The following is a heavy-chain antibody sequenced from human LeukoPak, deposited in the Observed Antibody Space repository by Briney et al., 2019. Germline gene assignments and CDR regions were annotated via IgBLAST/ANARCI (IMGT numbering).Heavy chain of an antibody. J-gene: IGHJ4*02. V-gene: IGHV3-23*01. Sequence: PGGSLRLSCAASGFTSSSYAMSWVRQAPGKGLEWVSGISGSGGSTYYADSLKGRFTISRDNSKNTLYLQMNSLRAEDTAVYYCAKVSDYDYVWGSHRSYYFHYWGQGTLVTVSS. D-gene: IGHD3-16*02. CDR1: GFTSSSYA. CDR2: ISGSGGST. CDR3: AKVSDYDYVWGSHRSYYFHY.